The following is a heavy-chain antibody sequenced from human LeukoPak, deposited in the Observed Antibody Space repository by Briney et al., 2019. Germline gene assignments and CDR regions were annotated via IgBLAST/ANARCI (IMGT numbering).Heavy chain of an antibody. Sequence: GGSLRLSCAASGFHFDAYAMHWVRQAPGKGLEGVSGISWNSGKMAYADSLRGRFTISRDNAENSLYLQMTSLRPEDMALYYCARSADFWSGLDFWGQGTLVTVSS. CDR3: ARSADFWSGLDF. CDR1: GFHFDAYA. J-gene: IGHJ4*02. V-gene: IGHV3-9*03. CDR2: ISWNSGKM. D-gene: IGHD3-3*01.